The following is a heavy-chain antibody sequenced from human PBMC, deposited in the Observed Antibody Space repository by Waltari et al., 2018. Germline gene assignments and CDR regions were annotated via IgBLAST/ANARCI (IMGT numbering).Heavy chain of an antibody. D-gene: IGHD4-17*01. CDR2: IIPIFGTA. V-gene: IGHV1-69*13. CDR1: GGTFSSYA. J-gene: IGHJ6*02. Sequence: QVQLVQSGAEVQKPGSSVKVSCKASGGTFSSYAISWVRQAPGQGLEWMGGIIPIFGTANYAQKFQGRVTITADESTSTAYMELSSLRSEDTAVYYCARGRARMTTVTSGYYYYGMDVWGQGTTVTVSS. CDR3: ARGRARMTTVTSGYYYYGMDV.